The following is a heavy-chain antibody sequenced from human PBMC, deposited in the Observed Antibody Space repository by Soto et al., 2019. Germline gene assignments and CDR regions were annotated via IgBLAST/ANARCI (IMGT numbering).Heavy chain of an antibody. CDR3: ASYQQSYAFDI. CDR2: IYYSGGT. CDR1: GGSISSGGYY. D-gene: IGHD2-2*01. V-gene: IGHV4-31*03. Sequence: QVQLQESGPGLVKPSQTLSLTCTVSGGSISSGGYYWSWIRQHPGKGLEWIGHIYYSGGTYYNPSLKSRVTISVDTSKDQFSLKLSSVTAADTAVYYFASYQQSYAFDIWGQGTMVTVSS. J-gene: IGHJ3*02.